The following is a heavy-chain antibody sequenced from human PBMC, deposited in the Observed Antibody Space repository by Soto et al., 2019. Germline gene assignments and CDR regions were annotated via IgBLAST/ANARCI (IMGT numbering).Heavy chain of an antibody. D-gene: IGHD3-10*01. CDR1: GFTFSSYW. CDR2: IKEDGSEK. Sequence: EVQLVESGGGLVQPGGSLRLSCAASGFTFSSYWMSWVRQAPGRGLEWVGNIKEDGSEKYYVDSVNGRFTVSRDNAKNSLYLQMNSLRAEDPAVYYCARATGADKEDYWGQGTLVTVSS. J-gene: IGHJ4*02. V-gene: IGHV3-7*04. CDR3: ARATGADKEDY.